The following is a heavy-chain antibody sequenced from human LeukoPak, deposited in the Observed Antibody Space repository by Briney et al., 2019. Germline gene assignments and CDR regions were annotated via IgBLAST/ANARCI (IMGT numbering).Heavy chain of an antibody. CDR3: ARGDIPDF. J-gene: IGHJ4*02. V-gene: IGHV4-38-2*01. CDR1: GYSISSGYY. Sequence: SETLSLTCGVSGYSISSGYYWGWIRQSPGKGPEWIGSIFHSGKTYYNLSLTSRVTISVDTSKNQFSLKLTSVTAADTAVYYCARGDIPDFWGQGTLVTVSS. D-gene: IGHD2-21*01. CDR2: IFHSGKT.